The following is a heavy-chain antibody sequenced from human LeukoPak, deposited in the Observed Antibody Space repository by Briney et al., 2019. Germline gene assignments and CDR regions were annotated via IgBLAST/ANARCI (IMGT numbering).Heavy chain of an antibody. CDR1: GFTFSSYE. Sequence: GSLRLSCAASGFTFSSYEMNWVRQAPGKGLEWIGYIYESENTYYNPSLKSRVTISVDRSKNQFSLKLTSVTAADTAVYFCASYRTVPTVTTSIYGMDVWGQGTTVTVSS. J-gene: IGHJ6*02. CDR3: ASYRTVPTVTTSIYGMDV. D-gene: IGHD4-17*01. V-gene: IGHV4-59*12. CDR2: IYESENT.